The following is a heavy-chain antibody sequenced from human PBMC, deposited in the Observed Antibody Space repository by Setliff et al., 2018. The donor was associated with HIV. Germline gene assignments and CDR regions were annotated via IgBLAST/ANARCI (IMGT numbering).Heavy chain of an antibody. CDR3: AKDSSSGYYYYYLDV. V-gene: IGHV3-33*03. CDR2: IWYGGSKK. D-gene: IGHD6-6*01. CDR1: GFTFNSYA. Sequence: GGSLRLSCAASGFTFNSYAMHWVRQAPGKGLEWVAVIWYGGSKKYYGDSVKGRFTISRDKSKNTLYLQMDSLRAEDTAAYYCAKDSSSGYYYYYLDVWGKGTTVTVSS. J-gene: IGHJ6*03.